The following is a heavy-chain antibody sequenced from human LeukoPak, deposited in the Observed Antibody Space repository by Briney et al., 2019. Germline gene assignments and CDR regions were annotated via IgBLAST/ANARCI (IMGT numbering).Heavy chain of an antibody. CDR3: ARGDYYESSGFYTDAFDI. V-gene: IGHV3-7*01. CDR2: IKQDGSDK. CDR1: GFTFSRYW. D-gene: IGHD3-22*01. Sequence: PGGSLRLSCAASGFTFSRYWMSWVRQAPGKGLEWVCDIKQDGSDKFYVDSVKGRFTISRDNAKKTLYLQMNSLRAEDTALYFCARGDYYESSGFYTDAFDIWGERTMVTVSS. J-gene: IGHJ3*02.